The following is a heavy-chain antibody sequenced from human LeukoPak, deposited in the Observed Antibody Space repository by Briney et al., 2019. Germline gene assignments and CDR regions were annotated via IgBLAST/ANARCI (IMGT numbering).Heavy chain of an antibody. J-gene: IGHJ6*03. CDR2: IYSGGST. Sequence: GGSLRLSCAASGFTVSSNYMSWVRQAPGKGLEWVSVIYSGGSTYYADSVKGRFTISRDNSKNTLYLQMNSLRAEDTAVYYCARASFGNYYYYYYMDVWGKGTTVTVSS. V-gene: IGHV3-53*01. D-gene: IGHD4-23*01. CDR3: ARASFGNYYYYYYMDV. CDR1: GFTVSSNY.